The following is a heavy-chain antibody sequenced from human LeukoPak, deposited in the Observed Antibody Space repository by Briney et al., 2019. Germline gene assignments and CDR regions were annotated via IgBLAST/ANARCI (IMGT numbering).Heavy chain of an antibody. V-gene: IGHV4-59*01. CDR1: GGSISSYY. CDR2: IYYSGST. CDR3: ARDPGSPYGMDV. Sequence: SETLSLACTVSGGSISSYYWSWIRQPPGKGLEWIGYIYYSGSTNYSPSLKSRVTISVDTSKNQFSLKLSSVTAADTAVYYCARDPGSPYGMDVWGQGTTVTVSS. J-gene: IGHJ6*02.